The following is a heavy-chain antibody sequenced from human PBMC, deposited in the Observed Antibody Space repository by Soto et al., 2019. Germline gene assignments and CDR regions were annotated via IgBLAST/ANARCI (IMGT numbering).Heavy chain of an antibody. V-gene: IGHV3-23*01. CDR3: ASLGYGDYEVAHWFDP. CDR1: GFTFSSYA. Sequence: QPGGSLRLSCAASGFTFSSYAMSWVRQAPGKGLEWVSAISGSGGSTYYADSVKGRFTISRDNSKNTLYLQMNSLRAEDTAVYYCASLGYGDYEVAHWFDPWGQGTLVTVSS. D-gene: IGHD4-17*01. J-gene: IGHJ5*02. CDR2: ISGSGGST.